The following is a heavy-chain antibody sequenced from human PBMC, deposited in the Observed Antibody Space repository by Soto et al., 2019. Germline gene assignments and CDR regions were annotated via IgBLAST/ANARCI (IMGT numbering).Heavy chain of an antibody. CDR2: IWYDGSNK. CDR1: GFTFSSYG. J-gene: IGHJ3*02. V-gene: IGHV3-33*08. Sequence: QVQLVESGGGVVQPGRSLRLSCAASGFTFSSYGMHWVRQAPGKGLEWVADIWYDGSNKYYADSVKGRFTISRDNSKNTLYLQMNSLRAEDKAVYYCARTGSDYGDLSHAFDIWGQGTMVTVSS. D-gene: IGHD4-17*01. CDR3: ARTGSDYGDLSHAFDI.